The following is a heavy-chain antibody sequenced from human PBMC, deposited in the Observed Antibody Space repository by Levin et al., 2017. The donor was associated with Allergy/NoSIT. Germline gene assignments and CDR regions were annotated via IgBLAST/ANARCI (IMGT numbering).Heavy chain of an antibody. Sequence: ASVKVSCKASGYTFTSYGISWVRQAPGQGLEWMGYISAYNGNTNYAQKLQGRVTMTTDTSTSTAYMELRSLRSDDMAVYYCARWWGGYCSGSTCYSPYYYYGMDVWGQGTTVTVSS. CDR3: ARWWGGYCSGSTCYSPYYYYGMDV. CDR2: ISAYNGNT. D-gene: IGHD2-15*01. V-gene: IGHV1-18*03. CDR1: GYTFTSYG. J-gene: IGHJ6*02.